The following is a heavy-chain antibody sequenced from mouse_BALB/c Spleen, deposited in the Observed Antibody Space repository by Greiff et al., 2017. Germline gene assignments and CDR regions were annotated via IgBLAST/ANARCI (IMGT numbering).Heavy chain of an antibody. J-gene: IGHJ3*01. V-gene: IGHV5-17*02. CDR3: ARAYDYDWFAY. Sequence: EVKLVESGGGLVQPGGSRKLSCAASGFTFSSFGMHWVRQAPEKGLEWVAYISSGSSTIYYADTVKGRFTISRDNPKNTLFLQMTSLRSEDTAMYYCARAYDYDWFAYWGQGTLVTVSA. CDR2: ISSGSSTI. D-gene: IGHD2-4*01. CDR1: GFTFSSFG.